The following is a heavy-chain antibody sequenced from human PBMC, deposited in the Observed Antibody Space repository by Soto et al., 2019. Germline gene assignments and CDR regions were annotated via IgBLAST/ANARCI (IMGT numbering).Heavy chain of an antibody. J-gene: IGHJ4*02. Sequence: SETLSLTCTVSGGSISSYYWIWIRQPPGKGLEWIGYIYYSGSTNYNPSLKSRVTISVDTSKNQFSLKLSSVTAADTAVYYCARDYGGNLLDYWGQGTLVTVSS. D-gene: IGHD4-17*01. CDR1: GGSISSYY. CDR3: ARDYGGNLLDY. CDR2: IYYSGST. V-gene: IGHV4-59*01.